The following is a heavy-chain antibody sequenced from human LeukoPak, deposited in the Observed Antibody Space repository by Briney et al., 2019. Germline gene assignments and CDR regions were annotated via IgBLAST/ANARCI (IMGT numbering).Heavy chain of an antibody. CDR1: GYTFSNYG. D-gene: IGHD1-26*01. CDR2: ISGQTGKT. V-gene: IGHV1-18*01. Sequence: GASVKVSCKASGYTFSNYGISWVRQATGRGLEWMGWISGQTGKTKQAQEFQGRITLTTDSATNTAYMELRSLTSDDTAVYYCARDLAFPGSYGSAEFYFDFWGQGALVTVSS. J-gene: IGHJ4*02. CDR3: ARDLAFPGSYGSAEFYFDF.